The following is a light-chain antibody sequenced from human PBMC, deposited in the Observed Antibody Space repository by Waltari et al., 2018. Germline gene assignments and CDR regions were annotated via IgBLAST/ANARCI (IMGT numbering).Light chain of an antibody. CDR3: HQYYLTPWT. CDR2: GAS. J-gene: IGKJ1*01. Sequence: ERVMTQSPATLSVSPGERATLSCRASQSVSSNLAWYQQKFGQAPRLLIYGASTRATGIPARFSGSGSGTEFTLTISNLQPEDAALYFCHQYYLTPWTFGQGTKLEIK. CDR1: QSVSSN. V-gene: IGKV3-15*01.